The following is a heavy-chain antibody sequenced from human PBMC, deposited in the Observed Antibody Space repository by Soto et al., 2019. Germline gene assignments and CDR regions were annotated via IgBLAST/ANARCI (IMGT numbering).Heavy chain of an antibody. CDR2: IYWDDDK. D-gene: IGHD2-21*02. CDR1: GLSLSTTGVG. CDR3: VQSRCGGDCLQSYSSHSYYGLDV. Sequence: QITLKESGPTLVKPTQTLTLTCTFSGLSLSTTGVGVGWIRQPPGKALEWLALIYWDDDKRYSPSLKSRLTITKDTSKIQVVLTMANVDPVDTATYYCVQSRCGGDCLQSYSSHSYYGLDVWGQGTTVTVSS. V-gene: IGHV2-5*02. J-gene: IGHJ6*02.